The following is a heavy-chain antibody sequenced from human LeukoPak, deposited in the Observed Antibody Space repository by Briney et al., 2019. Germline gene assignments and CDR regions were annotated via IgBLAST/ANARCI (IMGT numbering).Heavy chain of an antibody. J-gene: IGHJ4*02. Sequence: GGSLRLSCAGSGFPFSNYWMAWVRQAPGKGLEWVANMKEDGGEINYVDSVKGRFTISRDNVKNSLDLQMNSLRVDDTAVYYCVRDRGYSTFDYWGQGTLVTVSS. D-gene: IGHD4-23*01. CDR2: MKEDGGEI. CDR3: VRDRGYSTFDY. CDR1: GFPFSNYW. V-gene: IGHV3-7*01.